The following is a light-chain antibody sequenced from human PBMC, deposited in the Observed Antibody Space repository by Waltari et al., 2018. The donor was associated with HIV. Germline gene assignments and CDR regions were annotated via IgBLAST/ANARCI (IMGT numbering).Light chain of an antibody. CDR1: QSISGN. J-gene: IGKJ2*01. CDR2: GAS. Sequence: EIVMKHTRVTLSVFPGERATLSCRASQSISGNLAWYQQKPGQAPRLLTYGASTRATGIPARFSGSGSGTEFTLTISSLQSEDFAVYYCQQYNNWPRTFCQGTKLEIK. CDR3: QQYNNWPRT. V-gene: IGKV3-15*01.